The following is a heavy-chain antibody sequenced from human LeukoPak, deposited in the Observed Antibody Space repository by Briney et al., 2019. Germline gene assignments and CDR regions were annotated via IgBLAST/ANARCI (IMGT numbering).Heavy chain of an antibody. CDR2: ISGSGAST. V-gene: IGHV3-23*01. CDR1: GFTFSSYA. Sequence: PGGSLRLSCAASGFTFSSYAMSWVRQAPGKGLEWVSAISGSGASTYYADSVKGRFTISRDNSKNTLFLQMNSLKAEDTAVYYCASTAQLVRDNKYYFDYWGQGTLVTVSS. J-gene: IGHJ4*02. CDR3: ASTAQLVRDNKYYFDY. D-gene: IGHD1-26*01.